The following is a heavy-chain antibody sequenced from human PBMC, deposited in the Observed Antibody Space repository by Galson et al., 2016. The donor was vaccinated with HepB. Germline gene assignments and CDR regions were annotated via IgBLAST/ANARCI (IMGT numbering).Heavy chain of an antibody. D-gene: IGHD1-26*01. J-gene: IGHJ4*02. Sequence: TLSLTCTVSGGSIRSGSYYWTWIRQPAGKGLEWIGRIHTRGTTEYSSSLKSRVTISVDTSKNQLSLQLSSVTAADTAVYYCPLWDDAMLQDHWGQGIQVTVSS. V-gene: IGHV4-61*02. CDR2: IHTRGTT. CDR1: GGSIRSGSYY. CDR3: PLWDDAMLQDH.